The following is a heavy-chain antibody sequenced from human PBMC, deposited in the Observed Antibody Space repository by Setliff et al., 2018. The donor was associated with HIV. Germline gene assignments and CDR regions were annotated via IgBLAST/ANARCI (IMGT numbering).Heavy chain of an antibody. CDR3: ARGGSWYLVLDAFDI. D-gene: IGHD6-13*01. V-gene: IGHV1-2*06. CDR1: GYTFTGYY. Sequence: GASVKVSCKASGYTFTGYYIHWVRQAPGQGLQWMGRINPNIGSTNYAQNFQGRATMTRDTSVNTAFMELSNLRSDDTAVYYCARGGSWYLVLDAFDIWGQGTVVTVSS. J-gene: IGHJ3*02. CDR2: INPNIGST.